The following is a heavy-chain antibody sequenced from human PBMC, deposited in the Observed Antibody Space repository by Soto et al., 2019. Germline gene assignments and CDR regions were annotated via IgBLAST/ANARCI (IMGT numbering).Heavy chain of an antibody. CDR1: GGSITSYY. D-gene: IGHD3-22*01. V-gene: IGHV4-59*08. J-gene: IGHJ6*03. Sequence: SETLSLTCTVSGGSITSYYWSWIRQPPGKGLEWIGYIYYSGSTNYNPSLKSRVTMSVDTSKNQFSLRLSSVTAADTAVYYFARTQESYSSGRNYYYYMDVWGKGTTVTVSS. CDR3: ARTQESYSSGRNYYYYMDV. CDR2: IYYSGST.